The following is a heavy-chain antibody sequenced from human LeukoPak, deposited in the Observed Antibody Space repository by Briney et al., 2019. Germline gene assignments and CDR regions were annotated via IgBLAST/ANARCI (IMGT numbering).Heavy chain of an antibody. D-gene: IGHD2-8*01. J-gene: IGHJ5*02. CDR3: ASLMVYAMDWFDP. CDR2: INHSGST. CDR1: GGSFSGYY. V-gene: IGHV4-34*01. Sequence: SETLSLTCAVYGGSFSGYYWSWIRQPPGKGLEWIGEINHSGSTNYNPSLKSRVTISVDTSKNQFSLKLSSVTAADTAVHYCASLMVYAMDWFDPWGQGTLVTVSS.